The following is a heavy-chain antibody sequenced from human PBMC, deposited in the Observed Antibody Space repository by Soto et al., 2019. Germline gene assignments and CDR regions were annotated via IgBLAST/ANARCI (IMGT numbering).Heavy chain of an antibody. D-gene: IGHD6-13*01. CDR2: ISGSGGST. J-gene: IGHJ4*02. CDR3: AKYSSNWYRAYFDC. Sequence: EVQLLESGGGLVQPGGSLRLSCAASGFTFRSYALSWVRQAPGKGLEWVSAISGSGGSTYYADSVKGRFTISRDNSKNTLYLQMNSLRAEDTAVYYCAKYSSNWYRAYFDCWGQGTLVTVSS. CDR1: GFTFRSYA. V-gene: IGHV3-23*01.